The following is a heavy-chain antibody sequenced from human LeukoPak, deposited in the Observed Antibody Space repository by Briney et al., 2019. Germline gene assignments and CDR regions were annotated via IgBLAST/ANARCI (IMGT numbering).Heavy chain of an antibody. CDR3: ARSWNYDFWSGFDY. Sequence: SVKLSCKASGGTFSSYTISWVRQAPGQGLEWMGRIIPILGIANYAQKFQSRATITADKSTSTAYMELSSLRSEDTAVYYCARSWNYDFWSGFDYWGQGTLVTVSS. CDR2: IIPILGIA. J-gene: IGHJ4*02. V-gene: IGHV1-69*02. D-gene: IGHD3-3*01. CDR1: GGTFSSYT.